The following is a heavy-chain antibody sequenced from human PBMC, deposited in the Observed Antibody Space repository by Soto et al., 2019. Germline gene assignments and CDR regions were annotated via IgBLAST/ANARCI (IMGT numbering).Heavy chain of an antibody. D-gene: IGHD3-22*01. CDR3: ARDRVESGYPEYSQH. CDR1: GGSISSGSYY. CDR2: IYYSGST. V-gene: IGHV4-61*01. J-gene: IGHJ1*01. Sequence: NPSECLSLTCTVSGGSISSGSYYGSWIRQPPGKGLEWIGYIYYSGSTNYNPSLKSRVTISVDTSKNQFSLKLSSVTAADTAVFYCARDRVESGYPEYSQHRVQGPLAT.